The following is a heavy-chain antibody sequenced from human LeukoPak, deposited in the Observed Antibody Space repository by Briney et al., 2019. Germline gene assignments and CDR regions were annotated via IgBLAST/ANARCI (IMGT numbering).Heavy chain of an antibody. Sequence: ASVKVSCKASGYTFTGYYMHWVRQAPGQGLDWMGWINPNSGGTNYAQKFQGRVTMTRGTSISTAYMEMSRLRSDDTAVYYCARVDCSSTSCYSSPPRGSLDYWGQGTLVTVSS. J-gene: IGHJ4*02. V-gene: IGHV1-2*02. CDR3: ARVDCSSTSCYSSPPRGSLDY. D-gene: IGHD2-2*01. CDR1: GYTFTGYY. CDR2: INPNSGGT.